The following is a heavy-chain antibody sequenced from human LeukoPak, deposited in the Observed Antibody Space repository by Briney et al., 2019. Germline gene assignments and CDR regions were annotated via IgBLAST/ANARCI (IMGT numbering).Heavy chain of an antibody. J-gene: IGHJ4*02. Sequence: ASVKVSCKASGYPFTGYHIHWVRQAPGQGLEWMGSINPNRGGTNSAQSFQGRVTLTRDTSTSTAYMELSRLRSDDTAVYYCARDPNTSWFFKFDHWGQGTLVTVSS. CDR2: INPNRGGT. CDR3: ARDPNTSWFFKFDH. CDR1: GYPFTGYH. V-gene: IGHV1-2*02. D-gene: IGHD3-10*01.